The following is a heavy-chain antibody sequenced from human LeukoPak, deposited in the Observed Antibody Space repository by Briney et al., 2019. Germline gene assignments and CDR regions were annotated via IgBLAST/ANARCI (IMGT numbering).Heavy chain of an antibody. CDR3: ARESADYFDY. CDR1: GFTFTTYS. Sequence: GGSLRLSCEASGFTFTTYSMNWVRQAPGKGLEWVSYISSSSSTLYYADSVKGRFTISRDNAKNSLYLQMNSLRAEDTAVYYCARESADYFDYWGQGTLVTVSS. J-gene: IGHJ4*02. CDR2: ISSSSSTL. V-gene: IGHV3-48*01.